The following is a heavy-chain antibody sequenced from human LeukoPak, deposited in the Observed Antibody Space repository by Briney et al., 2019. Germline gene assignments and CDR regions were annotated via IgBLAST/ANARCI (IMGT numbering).Heavy chain of an antibody. J-gene: IGHJ4*02. CDR1: GYSFTTYW. Sequence: GESLKISCKGSGYSFTTYWIGWVRQMPGKGLEWMGIIYHGDSDTRYSPSFQGQVTISADKSISTAYLQWSSLKASDAAMYYCARPKIVGASHGPFDYWGQGTLVTVSS. CDR2: IYHGDSDT. D-gene: IGHD1-26*01. V-gene: IGHV5-51*01. CDR3: ARPKIVGASHGPFDY.